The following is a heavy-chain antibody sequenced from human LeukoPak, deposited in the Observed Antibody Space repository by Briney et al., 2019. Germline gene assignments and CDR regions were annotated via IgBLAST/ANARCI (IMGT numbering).Heavy chain of an antibody. J-gene: IGHJ3*02. Sequence: PGGSLRLSCAASGFTFSDYYMSWIRQAPGKGLEWVSYISSSSSYTNYADSVKGRFTISRDNAKNSLYLQMNSLRAEDTAVYYCARELEAAAANDALDIWGQGTMVTVSS. CDR2: ISSSSSYT. V-gene: IGHV3-11*05. CDR3: ARELEAAAANDALDI. D-gene: IGHD6-13*01. CDR1: GFTFSDYY.